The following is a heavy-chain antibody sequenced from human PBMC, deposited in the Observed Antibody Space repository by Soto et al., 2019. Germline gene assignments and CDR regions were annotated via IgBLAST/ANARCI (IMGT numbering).Heavy chain of an antibody. V-gene: IGHV3-33*01. Sequence: QVQLVESGGGVVQPGRSLRLSCAASGFTFSNFGMHWVRQAPGKGLEWVALIWYDGSNKYYADSVKGRFTISRDNSKNTLYLQMYSLRADDTAVYYCARKYCSGGSCYSDPFDIWGQGTMVTVSS. CDR3: ARKYCSGGSCYSDPFDI. CDR2: IWYDGSNK. CDR1: GFTFSNFG. J-gene: IGHJ3*02. D-gene: IGHD2-15*01.